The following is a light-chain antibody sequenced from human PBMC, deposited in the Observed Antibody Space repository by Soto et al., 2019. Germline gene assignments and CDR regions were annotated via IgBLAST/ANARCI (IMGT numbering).Light chain of an antibody. CDR2: EVS. Sequence: QSVLTQPASVSGSPGQSITISCTGTRSDVGGDNLVSWFQQSPGKVPKLIIYEVSKRPSGVSDRFSGSKTDDTASLTISGLQAEDEADYFCCSYAGYSTLVFGTGTKVNVL. CDR1: RSDVGGDNL. CDR3: CSYAGYSTLV. V-gene: IGLV2-23*02. J-gene: IGLJ1*01.